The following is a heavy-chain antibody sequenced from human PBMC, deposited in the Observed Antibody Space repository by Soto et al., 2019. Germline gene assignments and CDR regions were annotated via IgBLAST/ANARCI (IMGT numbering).Heavy chain of an antibody. J-gene: IGHJ6*02. CDR1: GDSVSSGHQF. D-gene: IGHD2-21*02. V-gene: IGHV4-30-4*01. Sequence: SETLSLTCTVSGDSVSSGHQFWTWIRQPPGRGLEWIGYIHHSGSTFYNPSLKSRVTISVDTSKNQFSLHLSSVTAADTAVYFCAREDDGGDTLDVWGQGTTVTVSS. CDR3: AREDDGGDTLDV. CDR2: IHHSGST.